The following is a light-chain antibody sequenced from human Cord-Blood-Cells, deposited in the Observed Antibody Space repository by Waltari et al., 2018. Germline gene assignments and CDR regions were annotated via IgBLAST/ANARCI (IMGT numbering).Light chain of an antibody. CDR2: EGS. Sequence: QSALTQPASVSGSPGQSITISCTGTSSDVGSSNLVSWYQQHPGKAPKLMIYEGSKRPSGVSKRFSGSKSGNTASLTISGLQAEDEADYYCCSYAGSSTVVFGGGTKLTVL. CDR1: SSDVGSSNL. J-gene: IGLJ2*01. V-gene: IGLV2-23*01. CDR3: CSYAGSSTVV.